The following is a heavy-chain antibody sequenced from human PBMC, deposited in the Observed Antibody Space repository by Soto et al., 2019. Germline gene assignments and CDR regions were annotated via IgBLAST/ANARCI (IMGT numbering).Heavy chain of an antibody. D-gene: IGHD2-2*01. CDR1: GGTFSSYT. Sequence: QVQLVQSGAEVQKPGSSVKVSCKASGGTFSSYTISWVRQAPGQGLEWMGRIIPILGIANYAQKFQGRVTITADKSTSTAYMELSSLRSEDTAVYYCALWKDSCSSTSCYATTAGDYWGQGTLVTVSS. CDR3: ALWKDSCSSTSCYATTAGDY. V-gene: IGHV1-69*02. J-gene: IGHJ4*02. CDR2: IIPILGIA.